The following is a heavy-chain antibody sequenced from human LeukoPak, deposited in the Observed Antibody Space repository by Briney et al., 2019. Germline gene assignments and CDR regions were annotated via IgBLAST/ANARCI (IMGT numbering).Heavy chain of an antibody. J-gene: IGHJ5*02. CDR1: GFTFSSYA. V-gene: IGHV3-23*01. Sequence: PGGSLRLPCAASGFTFSSYAMSWVRQAPGKGLEWVSAISGSGGSTYYADSVKGRFTISRDNSKNTLYLQMNSLRAEDTAVYYCAKDLYCSSTSCYYGFDPWGQGTLVTVSS. CDR3: AKDLYCSSTSCYYGFDP. D-gene: IGHD2-2*01. CDR2: ISGSGGST.